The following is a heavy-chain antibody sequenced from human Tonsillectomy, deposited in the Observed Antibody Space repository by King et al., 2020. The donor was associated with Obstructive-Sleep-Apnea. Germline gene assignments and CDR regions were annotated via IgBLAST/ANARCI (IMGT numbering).Heavy chain of an antibody. V-gene: IGHV3-23*04. CDR2: IIGSGRSI. J-gene: IGHJ6*02. CDR1: GFAFHRHA. CDR3: AKAIHDYWSGSNYAMDV. Sequence: VQLVESGGGLVQPGGSLRLSCAASGFAFHRHAMSWVRQAPGKGLEWVSTIIGSGRSIYHADSVKGRFTISRDNSKNTLYLQIHSLRAEDTAVYYCAKAIHDYWSGSNYAMDVWGQGTTVTVSS. D-gene: IGHD3-3*01.